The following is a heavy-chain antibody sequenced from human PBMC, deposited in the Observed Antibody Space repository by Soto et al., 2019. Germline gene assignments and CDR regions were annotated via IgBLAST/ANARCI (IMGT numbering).Heavy chain of an antibody. D-gene: IGHD3-16*01. V-gene: IGHV1-8*01. CDR2: INPTSEYT. J-gene: IGHJ4*02. CDR1: GYTFTSYD. Sequence: ASVKVSCKASGYTFTSYDINWVRQAPGQGLEWVGWINPTSEYTAHAQKFQGRVTLTREISTATAYMELSSLTSEDTAVYFCARHVHPGHPIDWGQGTQVTVSS. CDR3: ARHVHPGHPID.